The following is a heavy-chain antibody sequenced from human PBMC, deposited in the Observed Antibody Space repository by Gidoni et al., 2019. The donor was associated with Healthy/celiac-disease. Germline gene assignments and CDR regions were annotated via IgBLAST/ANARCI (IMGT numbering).Heavy chain of an antibody. V-gene: IGHV4-34*01. CDR3: ASGWTRGDYYMDV. J-gene: IGHJ6*03. Sequence: QVQLQQWGAGLLKPSETLSLTCAVYGGSFSGYYWSWIRQPPGKGLEWIGEINHSGSTNYNPSLKSRVTISVDTSKNQFSLKLSSVTAADTAVYYCASGWTRGDYYMDVWGKGTTVTVSS. CDR2: INHSGST. D-gene: IGHD3-10*01. CDR1: GGSFSGYY.